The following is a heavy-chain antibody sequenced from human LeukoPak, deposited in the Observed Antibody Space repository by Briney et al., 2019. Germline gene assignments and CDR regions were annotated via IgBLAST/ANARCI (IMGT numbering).Heavy chain of an antibody. D-gene: IGHD5-24*01. Sequence: GESLRLSCAASGFTFSDYVMIWVRQAPGKGLEWVSGITASGDRTFYGDSVRGRFTMSRDNSKNTVYLQMNSLRVDDTAVYYCAKSGYNRFDYWGQGTRVTVSS. CDR2: ITASGDRT. CDR1: GFTFSDYV. J-gene: IGHJ4*02. CDR3: AKSGYNRFDY. V-gene: IGHV3-23*01.